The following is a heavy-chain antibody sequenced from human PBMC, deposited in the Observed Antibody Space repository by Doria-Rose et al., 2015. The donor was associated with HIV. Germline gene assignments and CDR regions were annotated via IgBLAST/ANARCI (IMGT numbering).Heavy chain of an antibody. CDR3: ARRPPYSSSWTY. CDR2: INHSGNS. Sequence: AGLLKPSETLSLNFAVYGESFSGYYWSWIRQSPGKGLQWIGEINHSGNSNCNPSLNSRVTVSVDTSKNQFSLKLRSVTAADTAVYYCARRPPYSSSWTYWCQGTLVTVSS. J-gene: IGHJ4*02. CDR1: GESFSGYY. V-gene: IGHV4-34*01. D-gene: IGHD6-13*01.